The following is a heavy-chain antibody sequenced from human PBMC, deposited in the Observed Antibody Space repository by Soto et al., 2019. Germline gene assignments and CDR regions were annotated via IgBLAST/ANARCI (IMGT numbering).Heavy chain of an antibody. CDR3: ARSTTRGYTYGVFDY. CDR1: GGSISTYY. V-gene: IGHV4-59*01. J-gene: IGHJ4*02. D-gene: IGHD5-18*01. Sequence: QVQLQESGPGLVKPSETLSLTCTVSGGSISTYYWTWIRQPPRKGLEWIGYIYYSGSTNYNPSLRSRVTISVDTTKNHFSLKLSSVTAADTAIYYCARSTTRGYTYGVFDYWGQGTLVTVSS. CDR2: IYYSGST.